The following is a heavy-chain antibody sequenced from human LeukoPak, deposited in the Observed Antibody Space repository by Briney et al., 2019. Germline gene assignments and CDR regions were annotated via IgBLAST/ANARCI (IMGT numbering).Heavy chain of an antibody. J-gene: IGHJ4*02. CDR1: GGSISSGGYS. V-gene: IGHV4-30-2*01. Sequence: SETLSLTCAVSGGSISSGGYSWSWIRQPPGKGLEWIGYIYHSGSTYYNPSLKSRVTISVDRSKNQFSLKLSSVTAADTAVYYCARSPMTTVTTEDYFDYWGQGTLVTVSS. D-gene: IGHD4-17*01. CDR2: IYHSGST. CDR3: ARSPMTTVTTEDYFDY.